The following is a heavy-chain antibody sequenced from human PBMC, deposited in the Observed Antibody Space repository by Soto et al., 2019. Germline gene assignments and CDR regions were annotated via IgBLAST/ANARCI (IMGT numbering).Heavy chain of an antibody. CDR1: GFTFDDYA. Sequence: GGSLRLSCAASGFTFDDYAMHWVRQAPGKGLEWVSGISWNSGSIGYADSVKGRFTISRDNAKNSLYLQMNSLRAEDTALYYCAKGTLLGYCSSTSCYAVDYWGQGALVTVSS. CDR2: ISWNSGSI. J-gene: IGHJ4*02. D-gene: IGHD2-2*01. CDR3: AKGTLLGYCSSTSCYAVDY. V-gene: IGHV3-9*01.